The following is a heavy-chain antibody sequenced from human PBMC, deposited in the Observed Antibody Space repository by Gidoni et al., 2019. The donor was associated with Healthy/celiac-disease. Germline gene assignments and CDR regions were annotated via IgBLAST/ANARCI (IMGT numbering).Heavy chain of an antibody. CDR1: GFTFSSYG. CDR2: LSCDGSNK. D-gene: IGHD3-22*01. V-gene: IGHV3-30*18. CDR3: ANLYYYDSSGYYIDY. J-gene: IGHJ4*02. Sequence: QVQLVESGGGVVQPGRSLRLSCAASGFTFSSYGMHWVRQAPGKGLEWVAVLSCDGSNKYYADSVKGRFTISRDNSKNTLYLQMNSLRAEDTAVYYCANLYYYDSSGYYIDYWGQGTLVTVSS.